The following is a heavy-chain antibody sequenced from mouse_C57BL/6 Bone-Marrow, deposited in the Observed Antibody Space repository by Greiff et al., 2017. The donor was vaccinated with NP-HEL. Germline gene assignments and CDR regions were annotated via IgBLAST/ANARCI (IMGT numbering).Heavy chain of an antibody. D-gene: IGHD1-1*01. CDR1: GYAFSSSW. Sequence: QVQLQQSGPELVKPGASVKISCKASGYAFSSSWMNWVKQRPGKALEWIGRIYPGDGDTNYNGKFKGKATLTADKSSSTAYMQLSSLTSEDSAVYFCARRGFITTVVGDFDYWGQGTTLTVSS. CDR2: IYPGDGDT. V-gene: IGHV1-82*01. J-gene: IGHJ2*01. CDR3: ARRGFITTVVGDFDY.